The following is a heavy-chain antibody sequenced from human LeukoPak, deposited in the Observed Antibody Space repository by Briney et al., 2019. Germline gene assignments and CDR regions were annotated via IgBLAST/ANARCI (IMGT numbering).Heavy chain of an antibody. V-gene: IGHV4-4*07. CDR2: ISSSGST. Sequence: PSETLSLTCSVSVVSMNGYYWSWLRQSAGNRLEWIGRISSSGSTNYNPSLKSRVTISVDTSKNQFSLKLSSVTAADTAVYFCARGPYSYDSSGAFDIWGQGTMVTVSS. CDR3: ARGPYSYDSSGAFDI. J-gene: IGHJ3*02. CDR1: VVSMNGYY. D-gene: IGHD3-22*01.